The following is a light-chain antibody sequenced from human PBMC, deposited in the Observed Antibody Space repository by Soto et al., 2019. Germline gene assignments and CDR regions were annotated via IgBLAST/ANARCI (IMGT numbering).Light chain of an antibody. CDR3: CSYAGSVV. V-gene: IGLV2-23*01. CDR2: EGS. J-gene: IGLJ2*01. CDR1: SSDVGSYNL. Sequence: QSALTQPASVSGSPGQSITISCTGTSSDVGSYNLVSWYQQHPGKAPKLMIYEGSKPPSGVSNRFSGSKSGNTASLTISGLQAEAEADYYCCSYAGSVVFGGGTKLTVL.